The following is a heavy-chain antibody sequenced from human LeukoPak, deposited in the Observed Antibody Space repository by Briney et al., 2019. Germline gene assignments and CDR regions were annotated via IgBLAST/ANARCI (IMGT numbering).Heavy chain of an antibody. J-gene: IGHJ5*02. D-gene: IGHD6-13*01. V-gene: IGHV3-23*01. CDR3: ARDYSSSSWSKFDP. Sequence: GGSLRLSCAASGFTFSSYAMSWVRQAPGKGLEWVSAISGSGGSTYYADSVKGRFTISRDNAKNSLYLQMNSLRAEDTAVYYCARDYSSSSWSKFDPWGQGTLVTVSS. CDR2: ISGSGGST. CDR1: GFTFSSYA.